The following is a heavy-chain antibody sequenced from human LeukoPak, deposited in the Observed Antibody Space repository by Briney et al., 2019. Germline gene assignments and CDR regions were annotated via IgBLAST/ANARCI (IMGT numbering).Heavy chain of an antibody. CDR2: ITGSGGST. D-gene: IGHD4-17*01. CDR3: ARDYGDYTEYFDY. V-gene: IGHV3-23*01. Sequence: PGGSLRLSCAASGFTFSNYGLSWVRQAPGKGLEWVSGITGSGGSTYYADSVKGRFTISRDNSKNTLYLQMNSLRAEDTAVYYCARDYGDYTEYFDYWGQGTLVTVSS. J-gene: IGHJ4*02. CDR1: GFTFSNYG.